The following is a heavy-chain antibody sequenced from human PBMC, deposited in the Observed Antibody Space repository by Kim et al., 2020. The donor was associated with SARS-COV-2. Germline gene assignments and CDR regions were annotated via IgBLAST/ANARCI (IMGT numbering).Heavy chain of an antibody. Sequence: SVKVSCKASGGTFSSYAISWVRQAPGQGLEWMGGIIPIFGTANYAQKFQGRVTITADESTSTAYMELSSLRSEDTAVYYCARGMGRPTYYYYYGMDVWGQGTTVTVSS. CDR2: IIPIFGTA. D-gene: IGHD3-10*01. CDR3: ARGMGRPTYYYYYGMDV. CDR1: GGTFSSYA. V-gene: IGHV1-69*13. J-gene: IGHJ6*02.